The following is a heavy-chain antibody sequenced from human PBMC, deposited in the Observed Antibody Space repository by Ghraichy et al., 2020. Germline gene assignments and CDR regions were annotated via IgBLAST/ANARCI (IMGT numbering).Heavy chain of an antibody. CDR2: INHSGST. D-gene: IGHD4-23*01. V-gene: IGHV4-34*01. Sequence: GSLRLSCAVYGGSFSGYYWSWIRQPPGKGLEWIGEINHSGSTNYNPSLKSRVTISVDTSKNQFSLKLSSVTAADTAVYYCARARGGYYYYYMDVWGKGTTVTVSS. CDR3: ARARGGYYYYYMDV. J-gene: IGHJ6*03. CDR1: GGSFSGYY.